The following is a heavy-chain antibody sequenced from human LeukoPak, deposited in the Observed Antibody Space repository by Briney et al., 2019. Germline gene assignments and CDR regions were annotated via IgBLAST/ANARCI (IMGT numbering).Heavy chain of an antibody. V-gene: IGHV3-74*01. J-gene: IGHJ4*02. CDR2: IASDGSST. CDR3: AKDRANWAIDD. D-gene: IGHD2-2*02. CDR1: GFTFSSYW. Sequence: PGGSLRLSCAASGFTFSSYWMNWVRQAPGKGLVWVSRIASDGSSTTYADSVKGRFSISRDNAKNTLYLQMNSLRVEDTALYYCAKDRANWAIDDWGQGTQVTVSS.